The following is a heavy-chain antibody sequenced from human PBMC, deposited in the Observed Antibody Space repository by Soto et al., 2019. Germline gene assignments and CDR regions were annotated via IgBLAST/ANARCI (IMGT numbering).Heavy chain of an antibody. CDR3: ASSDCSFCWFDP. V-gene: IGHV4-61*01. D-gene: IGHD2-21*02. CDR2: IYYSGST. Sequence: SETLSLTCTVSGGSVSSVSSYWTWIRQPPGEGLEWIGYIYYSGSTNYNPSLKSRVSISVDMSKNQFSLKLSSVTAADTAVYYCASSDCSFCWFDPWGQGTLVTVSS. CDR1: GGSVSSVSSY. J-gene: IGHJ5*02.